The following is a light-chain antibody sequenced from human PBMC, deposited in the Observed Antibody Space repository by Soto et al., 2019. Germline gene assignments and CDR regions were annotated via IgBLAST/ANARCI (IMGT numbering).Light chain of an antibody. V-gene: IGKV3D-15*01. CDR1: QSAGNF. J-gene: IGKJ5*01. CDR2: YIS. Sequence: EIVMTQSPATLSVSPGETASLSCRASQSAGNFLAWYQQKPGQAPRLLIYYISTRATGIPARFSGSGSGTEFTLTINSLQSEDSAVCYCQQHNQWPITFGQGTRLAIK. CDR3: QQHNQWPIT.